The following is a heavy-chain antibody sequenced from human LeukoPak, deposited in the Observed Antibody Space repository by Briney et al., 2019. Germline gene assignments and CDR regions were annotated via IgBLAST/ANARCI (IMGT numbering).Heavy chain of an antibody. V-gene: IGHV4-61*02. J-gene: IGHJ6*03. CDR2: IYTSGST. Sequence: SETLSLTCTVSGDSINSGSYYWSWIRQPAGKGLEWIGRIYTSGSTNYNPSLKSRVTISVDTSKNQFSLKLSSVTAADTAVYYCARDLSSWGYYYYYYYMDVWGKGTTVTVSS. CDR3: ARDLSSWGYYYYYYYMDV. D-gene: IGHD6-13*01. CDR1: GDSINSGSYY.